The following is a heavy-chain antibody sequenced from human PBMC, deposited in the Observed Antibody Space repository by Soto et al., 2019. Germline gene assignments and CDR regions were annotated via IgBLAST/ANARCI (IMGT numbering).Heavy chain of an antibody. V-gene: IGHV3-11*06. J-gene: IGHJ4*02. Sequence: GGSLRLSCTASGFLFTDYYMSWIRQPPGKGLEWLAYIDGSSDYTNSADSVKGRFTISRDNAKNSVFLQMNNLRADDTAVYYCARDLRFSSTNYFDFWGRGTLVTVSS. CDR1: GFLFTDYY. CDR3: ARDLRFSSTNYFDF. D-gene: IGHD2-8*01. CDR2: IDGSSDYT.